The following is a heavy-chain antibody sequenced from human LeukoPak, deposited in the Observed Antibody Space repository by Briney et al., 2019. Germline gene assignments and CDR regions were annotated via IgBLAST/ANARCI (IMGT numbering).Heavy chain of an antibody. D-gene: IGHD2-2*02. CDR2: ISAYNVNT. CDR1: GYTFTNYG. CDR3: ARVGGYCGSTSCYKYFDY. J-gene: IGHJ4*02. V-gene: IGHV1-18*01. Sequence: ASVKVSCKASGYTFTNYGISWVRQAPGQGLEWMGWISAYNVNTNYAQRLQGRVTMTTDTSTSTAYMELRSLRSDDTAVYYCARVGGYCGSTSCYKYFDYWGQGTLVTVSS.